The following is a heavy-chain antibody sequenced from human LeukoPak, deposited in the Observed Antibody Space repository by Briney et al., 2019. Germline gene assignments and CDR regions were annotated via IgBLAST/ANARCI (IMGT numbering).Heavy chain of an antibody. CDR2: FDPEDGET. CDR1: GYTLTELS. CDR3: ATFSDYGDYHFAY. Sequence: ASVKVSCKVSGYTLTELSMHWVRQAPGKGLEWMGGFDPEDGETIYAQKFQGRVTMTEDTSTDTAYMELRSLRSEDTAVYYCATFSDYGDYHFAYWGQGTLVTVSS. D-gene: IGHD4-17*01. J-gene: IGHJ4*02. V-gene: IGHV1-24*01.